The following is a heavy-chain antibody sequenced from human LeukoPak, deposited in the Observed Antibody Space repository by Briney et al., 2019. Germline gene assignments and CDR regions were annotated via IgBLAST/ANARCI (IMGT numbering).Heavy chain of an antibody. V-gene: IGHV3-30*02. CDR1: GFTFSSYG. J-gene: IGHJ6*03. D-gene: IGHD2-2*01. Sequence: GGSLRLSCAASGFTFSSYGMSWVRQAPGKGLEWVAFIRYDGSNKYYADSVKGRFTISRDTSKNTLYLQMNSLRAEDTAVYYCAKAGYCSSTSCYVEYYYYMDVWGKGTTVTISS. CDR3: AKAGYCSSTSCYVEYYYYMDV. CDR2: IRYDGSNK.